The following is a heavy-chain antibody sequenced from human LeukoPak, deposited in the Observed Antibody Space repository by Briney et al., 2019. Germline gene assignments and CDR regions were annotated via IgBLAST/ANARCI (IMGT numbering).Heavy chain of an antibody. V-gene: IGHV3-21*01. CDR1: GFTFSDYD. CDR3: GRAFPPLRTSSAGDL. J-gene: IGHJ4*02. D-gene: IGHD3-16*01. Sequence: PGGSLRLSCSASGFTFSDYDMNWVRQAPGKGLEWGSSISGLSSHIYYGDSVKGRFSISRDNAKNSLYLQMNSLGAEDTAIYYCGRAFPPLRTSSAGDLWGQGTLVTVSS. CDR2: ISGLSSHI.